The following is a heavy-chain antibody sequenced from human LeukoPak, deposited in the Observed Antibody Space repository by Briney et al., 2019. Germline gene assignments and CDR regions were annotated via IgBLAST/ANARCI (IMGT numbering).Heavy chain of an antibody. CDR2: IYYSGST. CDR3: ARKYCSSTSCYGQYFDY. Sequence: SETLSLTCTVSGGSISSYYWSWIRQPPGKGLEWIGYIYYSGSTNYNPSLKSRVTISVDTSKNQFSLKLSSVTAADTAVYYCARKYCSSTSCYGQYFDYWGQGTLVTVSS. V-gene: IGHV4-59*12. J-gene: IGHJ4*02. CDR1: GGSISSYY. D-gene: IGHD2-2*01.